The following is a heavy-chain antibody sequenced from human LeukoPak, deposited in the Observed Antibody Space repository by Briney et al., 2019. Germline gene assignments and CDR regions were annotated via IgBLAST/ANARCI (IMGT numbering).Heavy chain of an antibody. J-gene: IGHJ4*02. CDR1: GYTFTGYY. Sequence: ASVKVSCKASGYTFTGYYMHWVRQAPGQGLEWMGWINPNSGGTNYAEKFQGRVTMTRDTSISTAYMEVSRLRSDDTAVYYCARVWGCDSSWFDYWGQGTLVTVSS. D-gene: IGHD6-13*01. V-gene: IGHV1-2*02. CDR3: ARVWGCDSSWFDY. CDR2: INPNSGGT.